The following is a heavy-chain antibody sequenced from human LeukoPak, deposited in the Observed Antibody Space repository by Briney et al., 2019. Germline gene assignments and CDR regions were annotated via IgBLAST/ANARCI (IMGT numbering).Heavy chain of an antibody. CDR2: IYYSGRI. CDR3: AKTRSGTYYGDSFDV. CDR1: GDSISRSDW. J-gene: IGHJ3*01. V-gene: IGHV4-28*05. D-gene: IGHD1-26*01. Sequence: PSDTLSLTCAVSGDSISRSDWWAWIRQPPGKGLEWLGNIYYSGRIYHNPSLQTRVIMPVDSSKNQFSLRLASVTAVDTAVYYCAKTRSGTYYGDSFDVWGPGILVTVSS.